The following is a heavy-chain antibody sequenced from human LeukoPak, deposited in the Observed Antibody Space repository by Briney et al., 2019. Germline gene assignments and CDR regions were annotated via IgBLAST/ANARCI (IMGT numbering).Heavy chain of an antibody. Sequence: GGSLRLSCAASGFTFSTYAMNWVRQAPGKGLEWVSAVSGSGGSTYYADSVKGRFTISRDNSKNTLYLQMNGLRAEDTALYYCSKGRPPYNVAAAEYWGQGTLVTVSS. D-gene: IGHD3-10*02. CDR1: GFTFSTYA. CDR2: VSGSGGST. V-gene: IGHV3-23*01. J-gene: IGHJ4*02. CDR3: SKGRPPYNVAAAEY.